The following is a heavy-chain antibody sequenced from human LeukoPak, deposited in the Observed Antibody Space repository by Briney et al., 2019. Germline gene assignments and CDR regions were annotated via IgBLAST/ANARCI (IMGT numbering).Heavy chain of an antibody. CDR3: AKDSGDSPEYFQH. CDR2: ISGSGGST. Sequence: GGSLRLSCAASGFTFSSYAMSWVRQAPGKGLVWVSAISGSGGSTYYADSVKGRFTISRDNSKNTLYLQMNSLRAEDTAVYYCAKDSGDSPEYFQHWGQGTLVTVSS. V-gene: IGHV3-23*01. D-gene: IGHD4-17*01. CDR1: GFTFSSYA. J-gene: IGHJ1*01.